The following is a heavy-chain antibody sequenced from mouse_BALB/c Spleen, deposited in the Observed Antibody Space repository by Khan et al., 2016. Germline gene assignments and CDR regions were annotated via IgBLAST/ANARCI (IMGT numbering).Heavy chain of an antibody. CDR2: IYPGDGDT. CDR3: ARSGDYDVLAY. D-gene: IGHD2-4*01. V-gene: IGHV1-80*01. CDR1: GYAFSSYW. J-gene: IGHJ3*01. Sequence: QVQLKESGAELVRPGSSVKISCKASGYAFSSYWMNWVKQRPGQGLEWIGQIYPGDGDTNYNGKFTGKATLTADKSSSTAYMQLSSLTSEDSAVYFCARSGDYDVLAYWGQGTLVTVSA.